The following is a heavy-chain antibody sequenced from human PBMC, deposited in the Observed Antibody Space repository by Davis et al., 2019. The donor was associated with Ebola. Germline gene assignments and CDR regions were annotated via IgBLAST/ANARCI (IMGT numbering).Heavy chain of an antibody. Sequence: GESLKISCAASGFTFSSYAMHWVRQAPGKGLEWVAVISYDGSNKYYADSVKGRFTISRDNSKNTLYLQMNSLRAEDTAVYYCARDGLEVVRDYYYGMDVWGQGTTVTVSS. J-gene: IGHJ6*02. CDR3: ARDGLEVVRDYYYGMDV. CDR1: GFTFSSYA. CDR2: ISYDGSNK. V-gene: IGHV3-30-3*01. D-gene: IGHD6-19*01.